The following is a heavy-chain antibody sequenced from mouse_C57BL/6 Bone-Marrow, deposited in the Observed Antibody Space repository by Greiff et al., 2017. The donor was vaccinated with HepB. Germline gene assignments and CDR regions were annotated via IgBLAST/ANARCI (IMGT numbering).Heavy chain of an antibody. D-gene: IGHD1-1*02. CDR1: GFTFSSYT. V-gene: IGHV5-9*01. CDR3: AILWPSDY. CDR2: ISGGGGNT. J-gene: IGHJ2*01. Sequence: EVKLMESGGGLVKPGGSLKLSCAASGFTFSSYTMSWVRQTPEKRLEWVATISGGGGNTYYPDSVKGRFTISRDNAKNTLYLQMSSLRSEDTALYYCAILWPSDYWGQGTTLTVSS.